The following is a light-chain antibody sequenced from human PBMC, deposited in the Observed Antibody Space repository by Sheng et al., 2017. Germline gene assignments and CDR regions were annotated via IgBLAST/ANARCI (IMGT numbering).Light chain of an antibody. Sequence: EIVLTQSPGTLSLSPGDRATLSCRASQAVSSGFFAWYQHRPGHSPKLLVHGASNRASGVPDRFSGGGSGTDFTLTISSLQSEDFAVYFCQQYDKWPLPFGGGTKVEIK. CDR2: GAS. CDR3: QQYDKWPLP. CDR1: QAVSSGF. V-gene: IGKV3-20*01. J-gene: IGKJ4*01.